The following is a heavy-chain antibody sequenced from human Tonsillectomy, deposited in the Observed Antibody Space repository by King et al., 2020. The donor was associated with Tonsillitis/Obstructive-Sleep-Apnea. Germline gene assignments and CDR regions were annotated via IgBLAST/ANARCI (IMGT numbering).Heavy chain of an antibody. CDR2: IKQDGSEK. CDR1: GFTFSRYW. V-gene: IGHV3-7*03. Sequence: QLVQSGGGLVQPGGSLRLSCAASGFTFSRYWMSWVRQAPGRGLEWVANIKQDGSEKNFVDSVKGRFTISRDNAKNSLSLQMNSLRAEDTAVYYCARHLDCVGDANSSGMDVWAKGPTVPVSS. CDR3: ARHLDCVGDANSSGMDV. D-gene: IGHD2-21*02. J-gene: IGHJ6*04.